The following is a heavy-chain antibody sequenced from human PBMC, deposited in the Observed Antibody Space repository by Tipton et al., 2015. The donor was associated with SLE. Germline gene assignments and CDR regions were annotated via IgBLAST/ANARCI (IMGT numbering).Heavy chain of an antibody. CDR3: ARAGNGGAFDI. CDR2: IYSSGLT. Sequence: TLSLTCTVSGGSISTYFWSWIRQSPEKGLEWIGRIYSSGLTNYNPSLKSPVTISVDTSKKELSLRLSSVTAADTAVYYCARAGNGGAFDIWGLGTTVTVSS. D-gene: IGHD7-27*01. J-gene: IGHJ3*02. CDR1: GGSISTYF. V-gene: IGHV4-4*09.